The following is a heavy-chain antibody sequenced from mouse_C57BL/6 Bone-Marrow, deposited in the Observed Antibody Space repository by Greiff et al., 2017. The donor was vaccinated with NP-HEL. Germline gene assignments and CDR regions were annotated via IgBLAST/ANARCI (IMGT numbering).Heavy chain of an antibody. CDR3: ARPGVNGENCDY. Sequence: EVKVVESGGGLVKPGGSLKLSCAASGFTFSDYGMHWVRQAPEKGLEWVAYISSGSSTIYYADKVKGRFNISRDNAKNTLFLQMTSLSSEDTAMYYCARPGVNGENCDYWGQGTTLTVSS. V-gene: IGHV5-17*01. CDR2: ISSGSSTI. J-gene: IGHJ2*01. D-gene: IGHD2-2*01. CDR1: GFTFSDYG.